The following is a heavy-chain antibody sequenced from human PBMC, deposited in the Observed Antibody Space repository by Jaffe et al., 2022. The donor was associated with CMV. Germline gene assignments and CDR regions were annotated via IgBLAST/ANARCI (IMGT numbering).Heavy chain of an antibody. CDR1: GYTFTGYY. CDR3: ARDRGDGSGPSLPLDY. D-gene: IGHD3-10*01. V-gene: IGHV1-2*04. J-gene: IGHJ4*02. Sequence: QVQLVQSGAEVKKPGASVKVSCKASGYTFTGYYMHWVRQAPGQGLEWMGWINPNSGGTNYAQKFQGWVTMTRDTSISTAYMELSRLRSDDTAVYYCARDRGDGSGPSLPLDYWGQGTLVTVSS. CDR2: INPNSGGT.